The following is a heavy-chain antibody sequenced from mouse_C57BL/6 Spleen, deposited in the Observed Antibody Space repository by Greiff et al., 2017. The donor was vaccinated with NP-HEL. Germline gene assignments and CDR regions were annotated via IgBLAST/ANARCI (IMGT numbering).Heavy chain of an antibody. D-gene: IGHD1-1*01. CDR2: IDPSDSYT. J-gene: IGHJ2*01. CDR3: ARNYYGSSLYFDY. Sequence: VQLQQSGAELVMPGASVKLSCKASGYTFTSYWMHWVKQRPGQGLEWIGEIDPSDSYTNYNQKFKGKSTLTVDTSSSTAYMQLSSLTSEDSAVYYCARNYYGSSLYFDYWGQGTTLTVSS. V-gene: IGHV1-69*01. CDR1: GYTFTSYW.